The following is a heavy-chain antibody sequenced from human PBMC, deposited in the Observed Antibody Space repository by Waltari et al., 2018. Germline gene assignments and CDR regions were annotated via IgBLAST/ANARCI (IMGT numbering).Heavy chain of an antibody. CDR3: AKVDYVGLNNY. J-gene: IGHJ4*02. V-gene: IGHV3-53*01. CDR2: IYSGGST. D-gene: IGHD4-17*01. Sequence: EVQLVESGGDLLQPGGSLRLSCAASGFTVGNNFMGWVRQAPGKGLEWVSVIYSGGSTNYIDSVRGRFTISRDSSKNTLYLQMNSLRAEDTAVYYCAKVDYVGLNNYWGQGTLVTVSS. CDR1: GFTVGNNF.